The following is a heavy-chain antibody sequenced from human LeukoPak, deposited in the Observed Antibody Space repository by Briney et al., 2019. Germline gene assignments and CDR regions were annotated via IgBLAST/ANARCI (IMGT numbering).Heavy chain of an antibody. CDR2: ISYDGSNK. CDR1: GFTFSSYA. CDR3: TRLGYFDY. J-gene: IGHJ4*02. Sequence: GGSLRLSCAASGFTFSSYAMHWVRQAPGKGLEWVAVISYDGSNKYYADSVKGRFTISRDNSRNTLYLQMNSLRAEDTAVYYCTRLGYFDYWGQGTLVTVSS. D-gene: IGHD3-16*01. V-gene: IGHV3-30*04.